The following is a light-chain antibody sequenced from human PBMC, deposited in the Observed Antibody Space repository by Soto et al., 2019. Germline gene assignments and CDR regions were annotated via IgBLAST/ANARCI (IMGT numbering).Light chain of an antibody. CDR1: SSDVGGYDY. CDR3: TSYTITNHYV. J-gene: IGLJ1*01. V-gene: IGLV2-14*01. Sequence: QSALTQPASVSGSPGQSITISCTGTSSDVGGYDYVSWFQQHPGKAPKLMIFEVSNRPSGVSYRFSASKSGNTASLTISGLQAEDEADYYCTSYTITNHYVFGTGTKVTVL. CDR2: EVS.